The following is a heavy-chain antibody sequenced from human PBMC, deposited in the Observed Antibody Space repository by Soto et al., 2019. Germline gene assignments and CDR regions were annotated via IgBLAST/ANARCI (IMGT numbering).Heavy chain of an antibody. D-gene: IGHD3-16*01. CDR1: GFTFSSYG. J-gene: IGHJ4*02. Sequence: QVRLVESGGGVVQPGGSLRLSCVGSGFTFSSYGLHWVRQAPGKGLEWVAVISYDSTNEIYADSAKGRFTISRDNSKNTLYLLMNSLNPDDTAVYYCARDLYYDYSIYFDLWGQGTLVTVSS. V-gene: IGHV3-30*03. CDR2: ISYDSTNE. CDR3: ARDLYYDYSIYFDL.